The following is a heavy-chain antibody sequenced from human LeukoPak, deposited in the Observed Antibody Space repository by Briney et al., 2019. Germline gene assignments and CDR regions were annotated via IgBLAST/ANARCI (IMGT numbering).Heavy chain of an antibody. J-gene: IGHJ4*02. V-gene: IGHV3-21*05. CDR3: ARDTFQPGLIDS. D-gene: IGHD2-2*01. CDR2: INDDSSDI. Sequence: PGGSLRLSCAASGFTFSLYAMNWVRQAPGKGLEWISYINDDSSDILYAGSVWGRFTISRDDARKTLYLQLSSLRVEDTAVYYCARDTFQPGLIDSWGQGTLVTVSS. CDR1: GFTFSLYA.